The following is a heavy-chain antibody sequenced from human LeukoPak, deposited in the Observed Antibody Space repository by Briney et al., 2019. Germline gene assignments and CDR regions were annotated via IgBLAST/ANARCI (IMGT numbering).Heavy chain of an antibody. J-gene: IGHJ4*02. CDR1: GYTFTSYD. CDR3: ARGGSPCAARRKYFDY. CDR2: MNPNSGNT. Sequence: ASVKVSCKASGYTFTSYDINWVRQATGQGLEWMGWMNPNSGNTGYAQKFQGRVTMTRNTSISTAYMELSSLRSEDTAVYYCARGGSPCAARRKYFDYWGQGTLVTVSS. D-gene: IGHD6-6*01. V-gene: IGHV1-8*01.